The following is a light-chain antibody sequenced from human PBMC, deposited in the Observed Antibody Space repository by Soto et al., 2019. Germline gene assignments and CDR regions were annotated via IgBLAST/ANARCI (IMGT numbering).Light chain of an antibody. CDR2: GTG. CDR3: QQYSGTPHT. J-gene: IGKJ2*01. V-gene: IGKV3-20*01. Sequence: EIVLTQSPGTLSLSPGQRATLSCRASQSISRSYLAWYQHKRGQAPRLLMFGTGSRATGIPDRFSGTGSGTDFTLIINRLEPEDFAVYYCQQYSGTPHTFGQGTKVDIK. CDR1: QSISRSY.